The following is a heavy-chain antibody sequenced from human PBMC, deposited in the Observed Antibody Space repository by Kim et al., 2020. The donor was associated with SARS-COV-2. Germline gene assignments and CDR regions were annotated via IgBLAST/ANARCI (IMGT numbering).Heavy chain of an antibody. V-gene: IGHV3-23*01. J-gene: IGHJ4*02. CDR2: IGIGQRT. CDR3: ARGTTGSGTTGLHQERYFDY. CDR1: GFSFSNYA. Sequence: GGSLRLSCAASGFSFSNYAMAWVRQAPGKGLEWVSAIGIGQRTYFADSVKGRFTISRDNSKSTQYLQMNSLTADDTALNYCARGTTGSGTTGLHQERYFDYWGQGTLVTVSS. D-gene: IGHD3-10*01.